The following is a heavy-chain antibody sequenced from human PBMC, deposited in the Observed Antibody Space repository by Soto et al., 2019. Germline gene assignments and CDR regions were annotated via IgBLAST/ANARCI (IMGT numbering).Heavy chain of an antibody. Sequence: SETLSLTCAVSGGSISSSNWWSWVRQPPGKGLEWIGEIYHSGSTNYNPSLKSRVTISVDKSKNQFSLKLSSVTAADTAVYYCARSPTGAARPVYWFDPWGQGTLVTVSS. J-gene: IGHJ5*02. CDR2: IYHSGST. D-gene: IGHD6-6*01. CDR3: ARSPTGAARPVYWFDP. V-gene: IGHV4-4*02. CDR1: GGSISSSNW.